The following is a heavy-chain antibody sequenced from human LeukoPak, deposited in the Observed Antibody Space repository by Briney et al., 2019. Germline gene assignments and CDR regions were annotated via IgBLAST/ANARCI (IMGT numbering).Heavy chain of an antibody. CDR1: GFTLSSYT. D-gene: IGHD1-1*01. CDR2: ISSSGTYI. Sequence: GGSLRLSCAVSGFTLSSYTINWVRQAPGKGLEWVSSISSSGTYIYYADSVKGRFTISRDNAKNSLSLQMNSLRAEDTAVYYCASDRLLEDRDYHYYYYMDVWGIGTTVTVSS. V-gene: IGHV3-21*01. J-gene: IGHJ6*03. CDR3: ASDRLLEDRDYHYYYYMDV.